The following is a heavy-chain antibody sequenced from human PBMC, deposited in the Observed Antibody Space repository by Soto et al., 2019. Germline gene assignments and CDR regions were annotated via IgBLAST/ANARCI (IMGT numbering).Heavy chain of an antibody. Sequence: EEQLVQSGGGLGQPGGSLRLSCAASGFSFSSYDLFWVRQAPGKGLEYVSAVSRNGINTYYANSVKGRFTISRDNSNNIMYLQMGTLRAEDMAVYDCAITYYAFDVWGKGTTVIVSS. J-gene: IGHJ6*04. V-gene: IGHV3-64*01. D-gene: IGHD3-3*01. CDR1: GFSFSSYD. CDR3: AITYYAFDV. CDR2: VSRNGINT.